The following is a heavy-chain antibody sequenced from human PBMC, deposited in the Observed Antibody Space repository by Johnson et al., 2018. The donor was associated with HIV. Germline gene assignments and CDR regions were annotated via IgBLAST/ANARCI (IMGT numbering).Heavy chain of an antibody. CDR3: AKDYRGGSYQGAFDI. Sequence: VQLVESGGGLVQPGGSLRLSCAASAFTFSSYAMSWVRQAPGKGLAWVSSLGGGVGVDYYGDSVKGRFTIARDNSKNTQYLKRNSLRDEDKAVYYCAKDYRGGSYQGAFDIWGQGTMVTVSS. D-gene: IGHD1-26*01. CDR1: AFTFSSYA. V-gene: IGHV3-23*04. CDR2: LGGGVGVD. J-gene: IGHJ3*02.